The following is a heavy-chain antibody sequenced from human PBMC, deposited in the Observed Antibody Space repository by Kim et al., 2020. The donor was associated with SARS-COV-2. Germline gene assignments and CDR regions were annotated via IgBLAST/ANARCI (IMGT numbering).Heavy chain of an antibody. Sequence: GGSLRLSCAASGFTFSSYSMNWVRQAPGKGLEWVSSISSSSSYIYYADSVKGRFTISRDNAKNSLYLQMNSLRAEDTAVYYCARVEVYYYDSSGYYPPQTPPDYWGQGTLVTVSS. V-gene: IGHV3-21*01. D-gene: IGHD3-22*01. CDR1: GFTFSSYS. CDR3: ARVEVYYYDSSGYYPPQTPPDY. CDR2: ISSSSSYI. J-gene: IGHJ4*02.